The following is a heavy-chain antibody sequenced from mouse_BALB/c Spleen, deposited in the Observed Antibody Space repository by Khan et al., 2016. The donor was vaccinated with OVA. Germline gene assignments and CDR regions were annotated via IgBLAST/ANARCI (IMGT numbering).Heavy chain of an antibody. J-gene: IGHJ3*01. D-gene: IGHD2-14*01. CDR2: MFPGGGST. CDR3: AGGGYGEFAY. CDR1: GYTFTSYD. V-gene: IGHV1-85*01. Sequence: QVQLQQSGAELVKPGASVKLSCKASGYTFTSYDINWVRQRPEQGLEWIGWMFPGGGSTKYNENFKGKATLTTDKSSSTAYMQLSRRTSEDSGAYCGAGGGYGEFAYWGQGTLVTVSA.